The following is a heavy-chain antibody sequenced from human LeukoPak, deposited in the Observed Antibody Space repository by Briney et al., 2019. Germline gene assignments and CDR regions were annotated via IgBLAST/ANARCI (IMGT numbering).Heavy chain of an antibody. Sequence: ASVKVSCKASGYTFTSYAMHWVRQAPGQRLEWMGWINAGNGSTKYSQKFQGRVTMTRDTSTSTVYMELSSLRSEDTAVYYCARGMTKLSTDSAVKGYSYGYRGPLDYWGQGTLVTVSS. D-gene: IGHD5-18*01. CDR3: ARGMTKLSTDSAVKGYSYGYRGPLDY. J-gene: IGHJ4*02. V-gene: IGHV1-3*01. CDR2: INAGNGST. CDR1: GYTFTSYA.